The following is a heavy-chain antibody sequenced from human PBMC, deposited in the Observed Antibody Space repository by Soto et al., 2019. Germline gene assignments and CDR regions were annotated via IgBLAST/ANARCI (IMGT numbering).Heavy chain of an antibody. V-gene: IGHV3-73*01. Sequence: GGSLRLSCAASGFTFSGSAMHWVRQASGKGLEWVGRIRSKANSYATAYAASVKGRFTISRDDSKNTAYLQMNSLKTEDTAVYYCTRRLCTNGVCYTFGDYWGQGTLVTV. D-gene: IGHD2-8*01. J-gene: IGHJ4*02. CDR2: IRSKANSYAT. CDR3: TRRLCTNGVCYTFGDY. CDR1: GFTFSGSA.